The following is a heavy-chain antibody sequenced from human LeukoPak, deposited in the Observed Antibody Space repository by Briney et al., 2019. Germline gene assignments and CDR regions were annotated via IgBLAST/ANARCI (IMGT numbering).Heavy chain of an antibody. J-gene: IGHJ6*02. CDR2: INPNSGGT. D-gene: IGHD3-3*01. CDR3: ARASYPVTAMYYDFWSDLSDGMDV. CDR1: GYTFTGYY. Sequence: ASVKVSCKASGYTFTGYYMHWVRQAPGQGLEWMGWINPNSGGTNYAQKFQGRVTMTRDTSTSTVYMELSSLRSEDTAVYYCARASYPVTAMYYDFWSDLSDGMDVWGQGTTVTVSS. V-gene: IGHV1-2*02.